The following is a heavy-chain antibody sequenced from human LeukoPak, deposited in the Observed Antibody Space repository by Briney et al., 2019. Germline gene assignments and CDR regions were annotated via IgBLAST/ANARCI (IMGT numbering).Heavy chain of an antibody. J-gene: IGHJ5*02. Sequence: PSETLSLTCTVSGGSLSSYYWSWIRQPAGKGLEWIGRIYTSGSTNYNPSLKSRVTMSVDTSKNQFSLKLSSVTAADTAVYYCARESNYHGSGTGWFDPWGQGTLVTVSS. CDR2: IYTSGST. CDR1: GGSLSSYY. CDR3: ARESNYHGSGTGWFDP. V-gene: IGHV4-4*07. D-gene: IGHD3-10*01.